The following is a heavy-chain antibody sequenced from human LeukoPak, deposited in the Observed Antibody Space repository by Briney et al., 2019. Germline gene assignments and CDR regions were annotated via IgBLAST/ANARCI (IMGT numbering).Heavy chain of an antibody. CDR3: ASAGGLGELSFNWFDP. CDR1: GGTFSSYA. V-gene: IGHV1-69*13. Sequence: ASVKVSCTASGGTFSSYAISWVRQAPGQGLEWMGGIIPIFGTANYAQKFQGRVTITADESTSTAYMELSSLRSEDTAVYYCASAGGLGELSFNWFDPWGQGTLVTVSS. D-gene: IGHD3-16*02. J-gene: IGHJ5*02. CDR2: IIPIFGTA.